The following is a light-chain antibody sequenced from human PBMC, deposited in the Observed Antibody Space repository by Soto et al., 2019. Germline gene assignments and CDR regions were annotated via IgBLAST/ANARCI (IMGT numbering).Light chain of an antibody. CDR1: SSDVGSYNF. V-gene: IGLV2-23*01. J-gene: IGLJ1*01. CDR2: EGS. CDR3: CSYAGSSTWV. Sequence: QSALTQPASVSGSPGQSITISCTGTSSDVGSYNFVSWYQQHPGKAPKVMIYEGSKRPSGVSNRFSGSKSGNTASLTISGLQAEDEADYSCCSYAGSSTWVFGTGTKLTVL.